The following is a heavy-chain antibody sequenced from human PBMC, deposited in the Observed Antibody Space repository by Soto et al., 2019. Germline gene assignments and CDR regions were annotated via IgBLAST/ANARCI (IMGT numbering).Heavy chain of an antibody. V-gene: IGHV4-59*01. Sequence: SETLSLTCSVSGGSISGYYWSWIRQTPEKGLEWIGYIYYSGSTNYNPSLKSRVTISVDTSKNQFSLKLSSVTAADTAVYYCARELFGRSVWFDPWGQGTLVTVSS. J-gene: IGHJ5*02. D-gene: IGHD3-10*01. CDR1: GGSISGYY. CDR3: ARELFGRSVWFDP. CDR2: IYYSGST.